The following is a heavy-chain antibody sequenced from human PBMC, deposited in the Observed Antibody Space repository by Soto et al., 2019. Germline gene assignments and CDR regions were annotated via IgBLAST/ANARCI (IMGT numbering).Heavy chain of an antibody. CDR2: ITPMFGTP. D-gene: IGHD3-22*01. Sequence: ASVKVSCKASGGTFSRYTITWVRQAPGQGLEWMGGITPMFGTPNYAQKFQGRVTITADESTSTAYMELSSLRSEDTAMYYCARDGTPYDSSAYYYLYWGQGTLVTVSS. CDR1: GGTFSRYT. V-gene: IGHV1-69*13. J-gene: IGHJ1*01. CDR3: ARDGTPYDSSAYYYLY.